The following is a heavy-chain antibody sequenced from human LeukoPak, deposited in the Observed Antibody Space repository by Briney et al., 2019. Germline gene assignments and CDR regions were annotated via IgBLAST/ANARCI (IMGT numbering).Heavy chain of an antibody. CDR2: VGPEDGET. J-gene: IGHJ4*02. D-gene: IGHD5-24*01. CDR1: GYTFTDYY. CDR3: ATLEMATISQRGFPFDY. V-gene: IGHV1-69-2*01. Sequence: ASVKIPCKVSGYTFTDYYMHWVQQAPGKGLEWMGLVGPEDGETIYAEKFQGRVTITADTSTDTAYMELSSLRSEDTAVYYCATLEMATISQRGFPFDYWGQGTLVTVSS.